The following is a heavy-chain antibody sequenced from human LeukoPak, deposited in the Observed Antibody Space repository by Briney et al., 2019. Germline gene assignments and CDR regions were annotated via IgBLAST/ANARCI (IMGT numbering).Heavy chain of an antibody. CDR3: AKDRVFFSYGSGSSVFDY. V-gene: IGHV3-23*01. D-gene: IGHD3-10*01. Sequence: PGWSLRLSCAASGFTFSSYAMSWVRQAPGKGLEWVSAISGSGGSTYYADSVKGRFTISRDNSKNTLYLQMNSLRAEDTAVYYCAKDRVFFSYGSGSSVFDYWGQGTLVTVSS. CDR2: ISGSGGST. J-gene: IGHJ4*02. CDR1: GFTFSSYA.